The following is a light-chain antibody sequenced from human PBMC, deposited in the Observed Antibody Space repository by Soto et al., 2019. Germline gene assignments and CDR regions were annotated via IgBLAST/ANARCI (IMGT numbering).Light chain of an antibody. Sequence: QSALTQPPSASGSPGQSVTISCTGTSSDVGGYKYVSWYQHHPGKAPKVVIYEVTKRPSGVPDRFSGSQSGNTASLTVSGLQAEDEADCYCSSYGGTNNVVFGGGTKVTVL. V-gene: IGLV2-8*01. CDR1: SSDVGGYKY. J-gene: IGLJ2*01. CDR3: SSYGGTNNVV. CDR2: EVT.